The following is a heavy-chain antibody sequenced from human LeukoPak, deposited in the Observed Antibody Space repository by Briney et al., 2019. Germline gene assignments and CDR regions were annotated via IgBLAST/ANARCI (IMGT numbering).Heavy chain of an antibody. J-gene: IGHJ3*02. CDR2: IYPGDSDT. CDR3: ARQIGAVAGRGAFDI. CDR1: GYSFTSYW. V-gene: IGHV5-51*01. D-gene: IGHD6-19*01. Sequence: GESLKISCKGSGYSFTSYWIGWVRQMPGKGLEWMGIIYPGDSDTRYSPSFQGQVTISADKSISTAYLQWSSLKASDTAMYYCARQIGAVAGRGAFDIWGQGTMVTVSS.